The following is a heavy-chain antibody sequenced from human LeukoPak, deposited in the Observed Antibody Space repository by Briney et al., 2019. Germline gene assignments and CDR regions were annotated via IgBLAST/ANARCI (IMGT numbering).Heavy chain of an antibody. J-gene: IGHJ4*02. D-gene: IGHD6-19*01. Sequence: TGGSLRLSCAASGFTVSSNYMSWVRQAPGKGLEWVSVIYSGGSTYYADSVKGRFSISRDNSKNTLYLQMNSLRAEDTAVYYCAKRGSSGYYVLDYWGQGTLVTVSS. CDR1: GFTVSSNY. CDR2: IYSGGST. CDR3: AKRGSSGYYVLDY. V-gene: IGHV3-53*01.